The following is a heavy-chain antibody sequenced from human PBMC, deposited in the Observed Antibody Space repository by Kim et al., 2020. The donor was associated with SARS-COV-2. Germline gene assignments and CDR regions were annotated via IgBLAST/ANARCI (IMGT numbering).Heavy chain of an antibody. D-gene: IGHD3-16*02. CDR2: ISGSGGST. J-gene: IGHJ4*02. CDR3: AKAHDGLTITFGGVIVIPFDY. CDR1: GFTFSSYA. Sequence: GGSLRLSCAASGFTFSSYAMSWVRQAPGKGLEWVSAISGSGGSTYYADSVKGRFTISRDNSKNTLYLQMNSLRAEDTAVYYCAKAHDGLTITFGGVIVIPFDYWGQGTLVTVSS. V-gene: IGHV3-23*01.